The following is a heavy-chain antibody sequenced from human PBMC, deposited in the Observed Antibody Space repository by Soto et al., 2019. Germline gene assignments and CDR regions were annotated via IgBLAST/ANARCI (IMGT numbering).Heavy chain of an antibody. Sequence: ASVKFSCKASGGTFSSYTISWVRQAPGQGLEWMGRIIPILGIANYAQKFQGRVTITADKSTSTAYMELSSLRSEDTAVYYCARGGLRRKGNYYYYYYMDVWGKGTTVTVSS. CDR1: GGTFSSYT. CDR2: IIPILGIA. CDR3: ARGGLRRKGNYYYYYYMDV. V-gene: IGHV1-69*02. D-gene: IGHD4-17*01. J-gene: IGHJ6*03.